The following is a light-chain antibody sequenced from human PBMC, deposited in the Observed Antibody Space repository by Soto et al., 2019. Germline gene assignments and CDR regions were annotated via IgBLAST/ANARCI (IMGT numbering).Light chain of an antibody. V-gene: IGLV4-69*01. Sequence: QPVLTQSPSVSASLGASVKLTCTLSSGHSSYAIAWHQQQPERGPRFLLKLNSDGSHNKGDGIPDRFSGSSSGAERFLTISSLQSEDEDEYYCQTSGTDIPVFGTGTKVTVL. CDR2: LNSDGSH. CDR3: QTSGTDIPV. CDR1: SGHSSYA. J-gene: IGLJ1*01.